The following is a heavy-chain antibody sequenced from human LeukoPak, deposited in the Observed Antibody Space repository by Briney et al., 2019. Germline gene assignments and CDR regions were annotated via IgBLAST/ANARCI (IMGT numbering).Heavy chain of an antibody. CDR1: GFTFSSYG. D-gene: IGHD3-10*01. CDR3: AKTGDGLGSYYRPMYYFDY. CDR2: ISYDGSNK. V-gene: IGHV3-30*18. Sequence: GGSLRLSCAASGFTFSSYGMHWVRQAPGKGLEWVAVISYDGSNKYYADSVKGRFTISRDNSKNTLYLQMNSLRAEDTAVYYCAKTGDGLGSYYRPMYYFDYWGQGTLVTVSS. J-gene: IGHJ4*02.